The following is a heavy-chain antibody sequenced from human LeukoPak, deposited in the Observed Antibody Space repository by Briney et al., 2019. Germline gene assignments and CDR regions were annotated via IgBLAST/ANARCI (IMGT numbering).Heavy chain of an antibody. V-gene: IGHV3-23*01. D-gene: IGHD2-21*02. CDR3: ANCDGDCYAPLHY. CDR2: ISDSGGST. J-gene: IGHJ4*02. CDR1: GITFSSYA. Sequence: GGSLRLSCAASGITFSSYAVNWVRQAPGKGLEWVSTISDSGGSTYYTDSVKGRFTISRDNSKNTLYLQMNSLRAEDTAVYFCANCDGDCYAPLHYWGQGTLVTVSS.